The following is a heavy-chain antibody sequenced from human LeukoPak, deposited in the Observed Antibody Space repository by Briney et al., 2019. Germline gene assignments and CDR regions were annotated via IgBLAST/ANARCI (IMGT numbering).Heavy chain of an antibody. V-gene: IGHV4-59*01. CDR3: ARRIVGSGAYYYYYYMDV. Sequence: PSETLSLTCTVSGGSISGYYWSWIRQPPGKGLEWIGYIFYSGSTNYNPSLKRRVTISVDTSKNQFYLKLSSVTAADTAVYYCARRIVGSGAYYYYYYMDVWGKGTTVTVSS. J-gene: IGHJ6*03. D-gene: IGHD1-26*01. CDR2: IFYSGST. CDR1: GGSISGYY.